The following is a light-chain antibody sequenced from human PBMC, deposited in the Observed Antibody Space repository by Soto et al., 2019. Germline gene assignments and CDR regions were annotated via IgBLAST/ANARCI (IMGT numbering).Light chain of an antibody. Sequence: ETVLTQSPGTLSLSPGERATLSCRASQSVSSNYLAWYQQKRGQAPRLLIYGASSRDTGIPDRFSVSGSGTDFILTISRLEPDDFAVYYCQQYGTSPPMYTFGQGTKLEIK. V-gene: IGKV3-20*01. J-gene: IGKJ2*01. CDR3: QQYGTSPPMYT. CDR2: GAS. CDR1: QSVSSNY.